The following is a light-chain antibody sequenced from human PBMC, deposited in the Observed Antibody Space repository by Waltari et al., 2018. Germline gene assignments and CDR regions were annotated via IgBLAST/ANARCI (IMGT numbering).Light chain of an antibody. CDR2: AVS. V-gene: IGLV2-23*02. CDR3: SSYAGSSKGV. Sequence: QSALTQPASVSGSPGQSITISCTGTTSDVGNYKRVSWYQQHPGKAPKVMLYAVSKRPSGVSDRFSGSKAGDMASLTISGLQPEDEAEYFCSSYAGSSKGVFGGGTKVTVL. J-gene: IGLJ2*01. CDR1: TSDVGNYKR.